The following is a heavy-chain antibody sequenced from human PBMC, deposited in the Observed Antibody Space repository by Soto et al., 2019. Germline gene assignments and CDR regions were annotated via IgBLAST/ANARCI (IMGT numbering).Heavy chain of an antibody. CDR2: ISYDGSDK. CDR1: GFTFSSYW. Sequence: SLRLSCAASGFTFSSYWMHWVRQAPGKGLEWVALISYDGSDKDYADSVKGRFTISRDNSRNTLFLQMNSLRAEDTAVYYCARDYYKYYDSSGYYRSPAYWGQGTLVTVSS. V-gene: IGHV3-30-3*01. D-gene: IGHD3-22*01. CDR3: ARDYYKYYDSSGYYRSPAY. J-gene: IGHJ4*02.